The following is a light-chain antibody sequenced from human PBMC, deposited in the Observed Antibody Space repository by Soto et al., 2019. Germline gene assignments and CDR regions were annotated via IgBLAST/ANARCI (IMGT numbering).Light chain of an antibody. CDR1: QTISTY. Sequence: DIQMTQSPSSLSASVGDRVTITCRAGQTISTYLNWYQQKPGRAPNLLISAASNLQSGVPPRFSGGGSGTDFTLTISSLQPEDFATYYCQQSYSTPCTLGQGTKLEIK. CDR2: AAS. J-gene: IGKJ2*02. CDR3: QQSYSTPCT. V-gene: IGKV1-39*01.